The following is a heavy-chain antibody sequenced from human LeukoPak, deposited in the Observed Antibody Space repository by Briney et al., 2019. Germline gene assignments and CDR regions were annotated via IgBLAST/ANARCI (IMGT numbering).Heavy chain of an antibody. J-gene: IGHJ5*02. CDR1: GGSISGGAYY. CDR3: ARDFPLAYNYDSSGFYP. D-gene: IGHD3-22*01. V-gene: IGHV4-31*03. CDR2: IYYSGNT. Sequence: PSETLSLTCTVSGGSISGGAYYWSWIRQHPGKGLEWIAYIYYSGNTYYNPSLKSRVTISVDTSKNQFSLKLSSVTAADTAVYYCARDFPLAYNYDSSGFYPWGQGTLVTVSS.